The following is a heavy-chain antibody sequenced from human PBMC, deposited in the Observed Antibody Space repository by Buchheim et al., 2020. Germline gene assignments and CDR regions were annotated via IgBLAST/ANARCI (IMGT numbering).Heavy chain of an antibody. J-gene: IGHJ4*02. CDR1: GGSISSGDYY. CDR3: ARAVGDYGSGSYYPFDY. D-gene: IGHD3-10*01. Sequence: QVQLQESGPGLVKPSQTLSLTCTVSGGSISSGDYYWSWIRQPPGKGLEWIGYIYYSGSTYYNPSLNSRAPISVDTSNNQFSLKLSSVTAADTAVYYCARAVGDYGSGSYYPFDYWGQGTL. CDR2: IYYSGST. V-gene: IGHV4-30-4*01.